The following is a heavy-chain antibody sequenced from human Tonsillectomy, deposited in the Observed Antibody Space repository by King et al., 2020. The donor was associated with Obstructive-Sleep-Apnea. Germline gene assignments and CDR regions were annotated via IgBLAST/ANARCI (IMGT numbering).Heavy chain of an antibody. J-gene: IGHJ4*02. D-gene: IGHD2-15*01. CDR1: GFTFSSYG. CDR2: ISYDGSNK. CDR3: AKDFGGPKYYFDY. Sequence: QLVQSGGGVVQPGRSLRLSCAASGFTFSSYGMHWVRQAPGKGLEWVAVISYDGSNKYYADSVKGRFTISRDNSKNTLYLQMNSLRAEDTAVYYCAKDFGGPKYYFDYWGQGTLVTVSS. V-gene: IGHV3-30*18.